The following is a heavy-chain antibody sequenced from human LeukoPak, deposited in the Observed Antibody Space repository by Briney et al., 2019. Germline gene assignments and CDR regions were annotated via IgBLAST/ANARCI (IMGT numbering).Heavy chain of an antibody. D-gene: IGHD3-22*01. V-gene: IGHV1-18*01. CDR2: ISAYNGNT. CDR1: GYTFTSYG. CDR3: ARVTNDYDSSGYYPVGFDY. Sequence: GPVKVSCKASGYTFTSYGITWVRQAPGQGLEWMGWISAYNGNTNYAQKFQGRVTLTTDTSTSTAYMELRSLRSDDTAVYYCARVTNDYDSSGYYPVGFDYWGQGTLVTVSS. J-gene: IGHJ4*02.